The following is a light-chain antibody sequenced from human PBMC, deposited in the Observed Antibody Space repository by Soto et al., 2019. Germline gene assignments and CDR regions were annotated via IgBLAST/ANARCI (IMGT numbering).Light chain of an antibody. J-gene: IGLJ1*01. Sequence: QSALTQPASVSGSPGQSITISCTGTSSDVGGYNYVSWYQQHPGKAPKLMIYEVSNRPSGVSNRFSGSKSGNTASLTISGLQAEDEADYYCSSYTGIITRVFGTGTKVTVL. CDR2: EVS. CDR3: SSYTGIITRV. V-gene: IGLV2-14*01. CDR1: SSDVGGYNY.